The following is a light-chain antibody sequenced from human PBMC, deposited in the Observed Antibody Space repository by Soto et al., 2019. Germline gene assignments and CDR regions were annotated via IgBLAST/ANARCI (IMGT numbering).Light chain of an antibody. CDR3: QSYDTTMWV. V-gene: IGLV6-57*04. CDR2: EDH. CDR1: SDSIASNY. J-gene: IGLJ3*02. Sequence: NFMLTQPHSVSESPGKTVTISCTRSSDSIASNYVQWYQQRPGSAPTTVIYEDHQRPSGVPDRFSGSIDSSFNSASLTISGLKTEDEADYYCQSYDTTMWVFGGGTKLTVL.